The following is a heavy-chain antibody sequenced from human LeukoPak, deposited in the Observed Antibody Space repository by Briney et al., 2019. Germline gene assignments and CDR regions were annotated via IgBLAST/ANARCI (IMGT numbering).Heavy chain of an antibody. CDR3: TREGSAYYEILTGYYRSGYYFEY. J-gene: IGHJ4*02. D-gene: IGHD3-9*01. V-gene: IGHV3-49*04. CDR2: IRSKAYGGTT. CDR1: GFTFGDYA. Sequence: GGSLRLSCTASGFTFGDYAMSGVRQAPGKGLEWVGFIRSKAYGGTTEYAACVKGRFTISRDNSTSIAYLQMISLKAEDAAVYYCTREGSAYYEILTGYYRSGYYFEYWGQGTLVTGSS.